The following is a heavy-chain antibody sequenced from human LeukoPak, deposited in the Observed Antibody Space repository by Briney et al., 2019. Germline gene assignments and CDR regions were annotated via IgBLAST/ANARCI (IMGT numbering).Heavy chain of an antibody. V-gene: IGHV3-23*01. CDR2: IKGSGGDP. Sequence: PGGSLRLSCAASGFTFSTYAMGWVRQAPGKGLEWVSSIKGSGGDPFYADSVKGPFTISRDNSENTLFLQLNSLRAEDSAVYYCARGGHDFNPFYWWGQGTLVTVSS. CDR1: GFTFSTYA. D-gene: IGHD2-21*02. J-gene: IGHJ4*02. CDR3: ARGGHDFNPFYW.